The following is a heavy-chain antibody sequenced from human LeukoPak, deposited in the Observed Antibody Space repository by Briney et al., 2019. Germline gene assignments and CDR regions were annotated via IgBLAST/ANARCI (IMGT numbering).Heavy chain of an antibody. Sequence: ASAKVSCKASGYIFTGYYMHWVRQAPGQGLEWKGWINPNSGDTNYAQKFQGRVTMTRDTSISTAYMELSRLRSDDTAVYYCARVRYRLAETYIDYWGQGTLVTVSS. CDR3: ARVRYRLAETYIDY. V-gene: IGHV1-2*02. D-gene: IGHD3-16*01. J-gene: IGHJ4*02. CDR1: GYIFTGYY. CDR2: INPNSGDT.